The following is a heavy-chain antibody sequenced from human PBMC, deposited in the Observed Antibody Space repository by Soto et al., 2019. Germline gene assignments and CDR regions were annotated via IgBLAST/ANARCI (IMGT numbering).Heavy chain of an antibody. Sequence: QVQLQQWGAGLLKPSETLSLTCAVYGGSFSGYYWSWIRQPPGKGLEWIGEIKHSGSTNYNPSLKSRVTISVDTSKNQFSLKLSSVTAADTAVYYCARGRKVLRYFDWLVNDYWGQGTLVTVSS. D-gene: IGHD3-9*01. CDR1: GGSFSGYY. CDR2: IKHSGST. J-gene: IGHJ4*02. CDR3: ARGRKVLRYFDWLVNDY. V-gene: IGHV4-34*01.